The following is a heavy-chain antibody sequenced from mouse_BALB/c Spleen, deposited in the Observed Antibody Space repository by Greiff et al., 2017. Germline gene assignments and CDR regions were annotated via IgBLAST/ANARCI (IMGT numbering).Heavy chain of an antibody. Sequence: EVHLVESGGGLVKPGGSLKLSCAASGFTFSDYYMYWVRQTPEKRLEWVATISAGGSYTYYPDSVKGRFTISRDNAKNNLYLQMSSLKSEDTAMYYCARDRGAFDYWGQGTTLTVSS. D-gene: IGHD3-1*01. CDR3: ARDRGAFDY. V-gene: IGHV5-4*02. J-gene: IGHJ2*01. CDR2: ISAGGSYT. CDR1: GFTFSDYY.